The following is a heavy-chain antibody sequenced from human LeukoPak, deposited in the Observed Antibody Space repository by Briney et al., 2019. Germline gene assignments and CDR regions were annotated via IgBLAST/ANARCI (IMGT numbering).Heavy chain of an antibody. Sequence: GGSLRIPCAASGFTFSSYSMNWVRQAPGKGLEWVSYISSSSSTIYYADSVKGRFTISRDNAKNSLYLQMNSLRAEDTAVYYCARDDQTTIFGVVIIPYYFDYWGQGTLVTVSS. V-gene: IGHV3-48*01. D-gene: IGHD3-3*01. CDR2: ISSSSSTI. CDR3: ARDDQTTIFGVVIIPYYFDY. J-gene: IGHJ4*02. CDR1: GFTFSSYS.